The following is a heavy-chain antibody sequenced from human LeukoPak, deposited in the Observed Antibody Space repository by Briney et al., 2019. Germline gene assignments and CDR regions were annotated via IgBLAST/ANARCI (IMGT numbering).Heavy chain of an antibody. Sequence: PGRSLRLSCAASGFTFSSDGMHWVRQAPRKRLEWVAVIWYDGSNKYYADSVKGRFTISRDNSKNTLYLQMNSLRAEDTAVYYCARDPGGWFDYWGQGTLVTVSS. CDR3: ARDPGGWFDY. V-gene: IGHV3-33*01. CDR1: GFTFSSDG. D-gene: IGHD6-19*01. CDR2: IWYDGSNK. J-gene: IGHJ4*02.